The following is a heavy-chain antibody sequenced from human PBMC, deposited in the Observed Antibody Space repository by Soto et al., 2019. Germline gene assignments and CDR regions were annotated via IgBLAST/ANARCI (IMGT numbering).Heavy chain of an antibody. V-gene: IGHV4-39*02. CDR2: IYFRGST. Sequence: QLQLQESGPGLVKPSETLSLTCTVSGGSISSSTYYWGWILQPPGKGLEWIGSIYFRGSTYYNPSLKSRVTVSVDTSKKQFSLKLTSVTAADTAVYYCAREILTGYYPAGWFDPWGQGTLVTVSS. D-gene: IGHD3-9*01. J-gene: IGHJ5*02. CDR3: AREILTGYYPAGWFDP. CDR1: GGSISSSTYY.